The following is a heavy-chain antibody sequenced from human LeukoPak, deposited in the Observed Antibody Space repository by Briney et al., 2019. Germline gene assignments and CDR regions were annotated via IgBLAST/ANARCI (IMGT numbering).Heavy chain of an antibody. CDR2: ISYDGSNK. J-gene: IGHJ4*02. CDR3: AKSLVLFPSSSSDFDY. Sequence: SGGFLRLSCAASGFTFSSYAMHWVRQAPGKGLEWVAVISYDGSNKYYAASVKGRFTISRDNSKNTLYLQMNSLRAEDTAVYYCAKSLVLFPSSSSDFDYWGQGTLVTVSS. CDR1: GFTFSSYA. D-gene: IGHD6-6*01. V-gene: IGHV3-30-3*01.